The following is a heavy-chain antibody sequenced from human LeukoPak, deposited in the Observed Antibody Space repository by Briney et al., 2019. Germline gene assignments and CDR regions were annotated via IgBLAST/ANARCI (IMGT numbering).Heavy chain of an antibody. CDR3: SRALEV. CDR2: INQGGSER. V-gene: IGHV3-7*01. CDR1: GFIFRNHW. Sequence: GGSLRLSCEASGFIFRNHWMDWVRQAPGRGLEWVANINQGGSERYFVDSVRGRFTIFRDNAKNTLYLQMTSLRAEDTAIYYCSRALEVWGKGTTVTV. J-gene: IGHJ6*03.